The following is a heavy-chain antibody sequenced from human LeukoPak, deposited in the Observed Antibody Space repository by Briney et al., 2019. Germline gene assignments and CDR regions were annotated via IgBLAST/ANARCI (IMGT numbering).Heavy chain of an antibody. CDR2: MNLGSGNT. J-gene: IGHJ4*02. CDR3: ARGDPVSSFGAGYDEDFEY. V-gene: IGHV1-8*01. D-gene: IGHD3-3*01. CDR1: VYTFAIYN. Sequence: ASVTLSCKTSVYTFAIYNISWVRHGAGQGPERSRWMNLGSGNTGYAHKIRGRATMARNTSMTTAYLELRGLTSGDTAIYYCARGDPVSSFGAGYDEDFEYWGQGTVVIVSS.